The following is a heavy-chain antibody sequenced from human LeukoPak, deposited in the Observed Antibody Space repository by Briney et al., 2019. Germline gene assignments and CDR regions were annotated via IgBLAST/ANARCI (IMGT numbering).Heavy chain of an antibody. CDR1: GFTFNTYS. V-gene: IGHV3-48*01. CDR2: ITATSDIV. Sequence: AGGSLRLSCAASGFTFNTYSMNWVRQAPGKGLEWVSYITATSDIVFYADSVQGRFTISRDNDKNSLYLQMNSLRAEDTALYYCAKDIDVVAAAGFDYWGQGTLVTVSS. CDR3: AKDIDVVAAAGFDY. J-gene: IGHJ4*02. D-gene: IGHD6-13*01.